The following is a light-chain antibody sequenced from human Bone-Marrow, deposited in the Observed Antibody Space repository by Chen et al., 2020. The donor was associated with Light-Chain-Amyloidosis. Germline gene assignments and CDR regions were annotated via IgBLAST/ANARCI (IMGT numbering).Light chain of an antibody. CDR2: EDD. CDR1: SGSIATNY. Sequence: NFMLTQPHSVSESPGKTVIISCTRSSGSIATNYVQWYQQRPGSSPTTVIYEDDQRPSGVPDRFSGSIDRSSSSASLTISGLQTEDEADYDCQSYQGSSQGVFGGGTKLTGL. CDR3: QSYQGSSQGV. V-gene: IGLV6-57*01. J-gene: IGLJ3*02.